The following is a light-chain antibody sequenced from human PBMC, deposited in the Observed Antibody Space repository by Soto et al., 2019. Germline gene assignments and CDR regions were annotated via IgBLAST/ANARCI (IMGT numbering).Light chain of an antibody. Sequence: EIVLTQSPATLSLSPGERATLSCRASQSVSSYLAWYQQKPGQAPRLLIYHASNRAPGIPARFSASGSGTDFTLTISSLEPEDFAVYYCQQRSNWPPLTFGGGTKVDIK. CDR1: QSVSSY. V-gene: IGKV3-11*01. CDR2: HAS. CDR3: QQRSNWPPLT. J-gene: IGKJ4*01.